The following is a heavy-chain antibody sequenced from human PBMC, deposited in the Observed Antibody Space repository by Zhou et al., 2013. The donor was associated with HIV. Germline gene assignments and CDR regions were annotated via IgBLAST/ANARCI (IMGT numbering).Heavy chain of an antibody. CDR3: ASGFTMVRGVILSFDY. CDR1: GYTFTNHY. V-gene: IGHV1-46*01. Sequence: QVQLVQSGAEMKKPGASVKVSCKASGYTFTNHYMHWVRQAPGQGFEWMGIINPSGGGTSYAQKFQGRINMTRDTSTSTVYMELSSLRSEDTAIYYCASGFTMVRGVILSFDYWGQGTLVTVSS. CDR2: INPSGGGT. J-gene: IGHJ4*02. D-gene: IGHD3-10*01.